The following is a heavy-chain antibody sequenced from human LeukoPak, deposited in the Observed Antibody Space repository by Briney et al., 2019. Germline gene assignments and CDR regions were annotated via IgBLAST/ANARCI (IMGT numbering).Heavy chain of an antibody. J-gene: IGHJ6*03. CDR1: GFTFSSYE. D-gene: IGHD3-3*01. Sequence: GGSLRLSCAASGFTFSSYEMNWVRQAPGKGLEWVAVISYDGDKTYYADSVKGRFTISRDNSKNTLYLQVNSLRVEDTAVYYCASGITVFGVVITYYYYYMDVWGKGTTVSVSS. CDR3: ASGITVFGVVITYYYYYMDV. CDR2: ISYDGDKT. V-gene: IGHV3-30*04.